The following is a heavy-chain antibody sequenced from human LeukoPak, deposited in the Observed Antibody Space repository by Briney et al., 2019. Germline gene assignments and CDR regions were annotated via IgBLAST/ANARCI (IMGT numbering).Heavy chain of an antibody. V-gene: IGHV1-69*06. J-gene: IGHJ4*01. CDR2: IIPIFGTA. CDR1: GGTFSTYA. CDR3: ATEAVGARPYYFDY. D-gene: IGHD1-26*01. Sequence: GSSVKVSCKASGGTFSTYAISWVRQAPGQGLEWMGRIIPIFGTANYAQKFQGRVTITADKSTSTAYMELSSLRSEDTAVYYCATEAVGARPYYFDYWGHGTLVTVSS.